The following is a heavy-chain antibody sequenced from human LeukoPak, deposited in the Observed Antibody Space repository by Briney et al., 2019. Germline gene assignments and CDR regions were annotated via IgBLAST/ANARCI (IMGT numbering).Heavy chain of an antibody. CDR3: ARDSDTLYSYGYLPPDY. CDR2: ISAYNGNT. V-gene: IGHV1-18*01. D-gene: IGHD5-18*01. Sequence: GASVKVSCKASGCTFTSYGISWVRQAPGQGLEWMGWISAYNGNTNYAQKLQGRVTMTTDTSTNTAYMELRSLRSDDTAVYYCARDSDTLYSYGYLPPDYWGQGTLVTVSS. J-gene: IGHJ4*02. CDR1: GCTFTSYG.